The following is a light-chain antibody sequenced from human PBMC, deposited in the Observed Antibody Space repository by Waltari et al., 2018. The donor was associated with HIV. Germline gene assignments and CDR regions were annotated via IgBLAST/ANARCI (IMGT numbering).Light chain of an antibody. V-gene: IGKV1-39*01. CDR1: QTVTNK. J-gene: IGKJ3*01. CDR3: QQSYSAPLT. Sequence: DIQMTQSPSPLSASVGDSVSITCRASQTVTNKVNWYQQKPGKAPQRLIYDASTLQSGVPSRFRGGGSGTDFTLTITSLQPDDFATYFCQQSYSAPLTFGPGTKLDIK. CDR2: DAS.